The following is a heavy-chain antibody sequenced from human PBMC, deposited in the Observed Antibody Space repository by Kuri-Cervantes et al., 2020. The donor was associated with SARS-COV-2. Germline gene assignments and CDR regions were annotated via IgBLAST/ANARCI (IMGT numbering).Heavy chain of an antibody. J-gene: IGHJ4*02. CDR2: IMPALGIP. CDR1: GGTFSSAI. D-gene: IGHD5/OR15-5a*01. CDR3: ASDGVSRSLSLDF. Sequence: SVKVSCKASGGTFSSAIISWVRQAPGQGLEWMGGIMPALGIPNYAQKFRGRVTIIAETSTTTAYLDLTGLKSEDTALYYCASDGVSRSLSLDFWGQGTLVTVSS. V-gene: IGHV1-69*10.